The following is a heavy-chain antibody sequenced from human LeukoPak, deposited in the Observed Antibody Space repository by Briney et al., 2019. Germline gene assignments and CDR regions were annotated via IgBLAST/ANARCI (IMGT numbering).Heavy chain of an antibody. D-gene: IGHD3-10*01. CDR3: VKDGGVRGGYYYGMDV. CDR2: ISSNGGTT. CDR1: GVTFSNYA. J-gene: IGHJ6*04. Sequence: GGSLRLSCSASGVTFSNYAMHWVRQAPGKGLEYVSAISSNGGTTYYAASVKGRFTISRDNSKNTLYLQMSSLRAEDTAVYYCVKDGGVRGGYYYGMDVWGKGTTVTVSS. V-gene: IGHV3-64D*06.